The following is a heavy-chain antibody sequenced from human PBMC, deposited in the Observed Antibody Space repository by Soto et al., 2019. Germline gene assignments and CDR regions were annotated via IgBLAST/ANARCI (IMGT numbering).Heavy chain of an antibody. V-gene: IGHV1-69*12. Sequence: QVQLVQSGAEVKKPGSSVTVSCKASGGTFSSYTISWVRQAPGQGLEWMGGIIPIFGTANYAQKFQGRVTITADEYTSTAYMELSRLRSEDTAVYYCARGNHRWLQLWYFDLWGRGTLVTVSS. CDR1: GGTFSSYT. D-gene: IGHD5-12*01. CDR2: IIPIFGTA. CDR3: ARGNHRWLQLWYFDL. J-gene: IGHJ2*01.